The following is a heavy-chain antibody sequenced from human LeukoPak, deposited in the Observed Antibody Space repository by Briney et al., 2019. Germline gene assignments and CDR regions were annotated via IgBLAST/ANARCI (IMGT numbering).Heavy chain of an antibody. J-gene: IGHJ5*02. CDR1: GGSISSSGYF. CDR3: AREGLPGLCTSTRCYAVFDP. D-gene: IGHD2-2*01. CDR2: LSFGGSP. Sequence: PSETLSLTCTVSGGSISSSGYFWRWIRQSPGNGLELIWRLSFGGSPYYNPSLKSRVTISGDTAKDHVYLKLISVSAADTAVYYCAREGLPGLCTSTRCYAVFDPWGQGTLVTVSS. V-gene: IGHV4-39*02.